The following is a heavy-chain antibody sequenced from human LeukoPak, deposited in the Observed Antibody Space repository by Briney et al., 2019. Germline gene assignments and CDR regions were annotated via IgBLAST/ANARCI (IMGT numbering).Heavy chain of an antibody. Sequence: GASLKISCKVSGYSFTSYWIGWVRPMPGKGLEWMGIINPRDSDTKYSPSFQGQVTISVDKSISTAYLQWSSLKASDTAMYYCARQSVDGRYTFDYWGQGTLVTVSS. CDR2: INPRDSDT. CDR3: ARQSVDGRYTFDY. D-gene: IGHD3-16*02. V-gene: IGHV5-51*01. J-gene: IGHJ4*02. CDR1: GYSFTSYW.